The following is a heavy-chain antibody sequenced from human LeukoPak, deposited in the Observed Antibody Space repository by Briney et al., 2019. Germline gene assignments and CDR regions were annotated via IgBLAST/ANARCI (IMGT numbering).Heavy chain of an antibody. J-gene: IGHJ4*02. CDR3: ARATITGTFPFDY. CDR2: IKQDGSEK. D-gene: IGHD1-7*01. V-gene: IGHV3-7*01. Sequence: GGSLRLSCAASGFTFSSYWMSWVRQAPGKGLEWVANIKQDGSEKYYVDSVKGRFTISRDNAKNSLYLQMNSLRAEDTAVYYCARATITGTFPFDYWGQGTLVTVSS. CDR1: GFTFSSYW.